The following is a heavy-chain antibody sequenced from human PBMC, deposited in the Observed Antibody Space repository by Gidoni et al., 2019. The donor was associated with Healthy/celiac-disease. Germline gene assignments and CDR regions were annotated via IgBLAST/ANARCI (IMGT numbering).Heavy chain of an antibody. J-gene: IGHJ4*02. Sequence: HVQLVHSGAAVNKPWSSVQVSCQASGGTFSSYAISWVRKSPGQGLEWMGGIIPIFGTANYEQKFQGRVTSNEDKSTSTAYMELSSLRSEDTAVYYCARDWELLDWGKGTLVTVSS. CDR2: IIPIFGTA. CDR1: GGTFSSYA. V-gene: IGHV1-69*06. D-gene: IGHD1-26*01. CDR3: ARDWELLD.